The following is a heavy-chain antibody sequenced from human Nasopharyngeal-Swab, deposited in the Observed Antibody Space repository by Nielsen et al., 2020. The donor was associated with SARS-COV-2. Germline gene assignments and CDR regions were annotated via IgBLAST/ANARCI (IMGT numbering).Heavy chain of an antibody. Sequence: ASAKISCKASGDTFTSYYMHWVRHAPGQGLEWMGIINPRSGSTSYAKKFQGRVTMTRDTSTSTVYMELSSLRSEDTAVYYCARSHDYGDPFDYWGQGTLVTVSS. D-gene: IGHD4-17*01. V-gene: IGHV1-46*01. CDR2: INPRSGST. CDR1: GDTFTSYY. CDR3: ARSHDYGDPFDY. J-gene: IGHJ4*02.